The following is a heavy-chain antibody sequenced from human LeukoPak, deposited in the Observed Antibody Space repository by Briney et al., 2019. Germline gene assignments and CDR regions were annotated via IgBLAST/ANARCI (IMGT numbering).Heavy chain of an antibody. V-gene: IGHV4-39*01. CDR2: IYYSGST. CDR1: GGSISSSSYY. J-gene: IGHJ4*02. Sequence: MPSETLSLTCTVSGGSISSSSYYWGWIRQPPGKGLEWIGSIYYSGSTYYNPSLKSRVTISVDTSKNQFSLKLGSVTAADTAVYYCARRVDIVATILGVFDWFDYWGQGTLVTVSS. D-gene: IGHD5-12*01. CDR3: ARRVDIVATILGVFDWFDY.